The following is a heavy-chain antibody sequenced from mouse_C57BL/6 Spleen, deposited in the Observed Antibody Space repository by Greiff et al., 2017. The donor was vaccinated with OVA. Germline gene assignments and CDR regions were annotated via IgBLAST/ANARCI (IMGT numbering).Heavy chain of an antibody. D-gene: IGHD1-1*01. CDR3: AREGVTTVAPFAY. J-gene: IGHJ3*01. CDR1: GYTFTSYW. Sequence: QVQLQQPGAELVKPGASVKLSCKASGYTFTSYWMHWVKQRPGQGLEWIGMIHPNSGSTNYNEKFKSKATLTVDKSSSTAYMQLSSLTADDSSVYYCAREGVTTVAPFAYWGQGTLVTVSA. CDR2: IHPNSGST. V-gene: IGHV1-64*01.